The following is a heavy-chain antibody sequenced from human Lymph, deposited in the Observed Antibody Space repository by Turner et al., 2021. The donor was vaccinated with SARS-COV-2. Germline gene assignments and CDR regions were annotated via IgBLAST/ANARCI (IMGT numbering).Heavy chain of an antibody. CDR1: GGTFSTYA. CDR2: TIPIFGIA. CDR3: ARDATGPLGY. J-gene: IGHJ4*02. V-gene: IGHV1-69*10. D-gene: IGHD1-1*01. Sequence: QVQLVQSGAEVKKPGSSVKVSCKASGGTFSTYAISWVRQAPGQGLEWLGGTIPIFGIANYAQKFQGRVTITADKFTSTAYMELSSLRSEDTAVYYCARDATGPLGYWGRGTLVTFSS.